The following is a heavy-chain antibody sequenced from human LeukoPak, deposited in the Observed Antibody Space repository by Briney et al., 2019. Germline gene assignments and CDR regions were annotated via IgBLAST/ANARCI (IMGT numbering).Heavy chain of an antibody. J-gene: IGHJ4*02. D-gene: IGHD2-8*01. CDR2: ISPNGGTT. CDR3: ARGYCTNGVCRTFDI. Sequence: ASVKVSCKASGYTFTDYFIHWVRQAPGQGLEWMGTISPNGGTTNYAQKFQDRVTMTRDTSTSTVYMELSSLRSEDTAVYYCARGYCTNGVCRTFDIWGQGTLVTVSS. V-gene: IGHV1-46*01. CDR1: GYTFTDYF.